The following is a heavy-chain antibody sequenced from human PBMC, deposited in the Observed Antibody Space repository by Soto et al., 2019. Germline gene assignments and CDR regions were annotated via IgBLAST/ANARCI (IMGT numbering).Heavy chain of an antibody. Sequence: QVQLQESGPGLVKPSQTLSLTCTVSGGSISSGDYYWSWIRQPPGKGLEWIGYIYYSGSTYYNPSHKSRVTISVDTSKTPFSLKLSSVTAADTAVYYCASSIAAAGTVGWFDPWGQGTLVTVSS. D-gene: IGHD6-13*01. V-gene: IGHV4-30-4*01. CDR3: ASSIAAAGTVGWFDP. CDR1: GGSISSGDYY. J-gene: IGHJ5*02. CDR2: IYYSGST.